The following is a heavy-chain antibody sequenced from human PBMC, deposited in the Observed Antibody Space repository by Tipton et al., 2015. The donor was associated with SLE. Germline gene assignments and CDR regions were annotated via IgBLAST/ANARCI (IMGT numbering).Heavy chain of an antibody. Sequence: QVQLVQSGAEVKKPGSSVKVSCKASGFTFSSYTMHWVRQAPGKGLEWVAVVSYGGSNKYYADSVKGRFTISRDSSKNTLSLQMSSLRAEDTAVYYCARGGSHYDFWSGYLYWGQGTLVTVSS. CDR3: ARGGSHYDFWSGYLY. V-gene: IGHV3-30*04. J-gene: IGHJ4*02. CDR2: VSYGGSNK. CDR1: GFTFSSYT. D-gene: IGHD3-3*01.